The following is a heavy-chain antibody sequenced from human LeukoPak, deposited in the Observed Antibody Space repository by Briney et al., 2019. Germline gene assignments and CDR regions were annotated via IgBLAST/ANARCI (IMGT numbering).Heavy chain of an antibody. D-gene: IGHD3-10*01. Sequence: GGSLRLSCAASGFTFDDYAMHWVRQAPGKGLEWVSGISWNSGSTGYADSVKGRFTISRDNAKNSLYLQMNSLRAEDTALYYCARSLYGSGSFDYWGQGTLVTVSS. CDR1: GFTFDDYA. CDR2: ISWNSGST. V-gene: IGHV3-9*01. CDR3: ARSLYGSGSFDY. J-gene: IGHJ4*02.